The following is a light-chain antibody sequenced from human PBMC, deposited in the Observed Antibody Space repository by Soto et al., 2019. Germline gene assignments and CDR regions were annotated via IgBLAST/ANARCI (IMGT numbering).Light chain of an antibody. CDR3: QQRSNWPPWT. CDR2: DAS. CDR1: QSVSSY. J-gene: IGKJ1*01. V-gene: IGKV3-11*01. Sequence: EIVLTQSPATLSLSPGERATLSCRASQSVSSYLAWYQQKPGQAPRLLIYDASNRATGIPARFSGSGSGTDFTLTLSSREPEDFAVYYCQQRSNWPPWTVGEGTKVEIK.